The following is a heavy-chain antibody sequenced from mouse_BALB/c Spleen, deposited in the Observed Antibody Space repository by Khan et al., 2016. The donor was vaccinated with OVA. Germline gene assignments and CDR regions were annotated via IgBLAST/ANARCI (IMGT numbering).Heavy chain of an antibody. J-gene: IGHJ3*01. CDR3: ARGGYGSVAY. V-gene: IGHV1S56*01. Sequence: QVQLQQSGPELVKPGASVRMSCKASGYTFTSYYIHWVKQRPGQGLDWIGWIYPGNINANYNEKFKGKATLTADKSSSTAYMQLTSLTSEDSAVYFCARGGYGSVAYWGQGTLVTVSA. CDR2: IYPGNINA. CDR1: GYTFTSYY. D-gene: IGHD2-10*02.